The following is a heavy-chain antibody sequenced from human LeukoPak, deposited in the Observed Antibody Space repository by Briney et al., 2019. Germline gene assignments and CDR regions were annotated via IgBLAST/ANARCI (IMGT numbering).Heavy chain of an antibody. CDR1: GVSFRDYT. D-gene: IGHD6-13*01. Sequence: LVKVSCKASGVSFRDYTINWVRQAPGQGLEWMGAIIPISGTTNYAQRLQGRVTLTMDDSATTAFMEMSSLRSEDTAVYYCASRFTARQLVPADYYHMDVWGKGTTVFVSS. CDR2: IIPISGTT. V-gene: IGHV1-69*05. J-gene: IGHJ6*03. CDR3: ASRFTARQLVPADYYHMDV.